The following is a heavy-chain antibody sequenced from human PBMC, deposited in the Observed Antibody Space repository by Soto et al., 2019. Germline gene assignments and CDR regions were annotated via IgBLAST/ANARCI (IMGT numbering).Heavy chain of an antibody. V-gene: IGHV3-74*01. Sequence: EVQLVESGGGLVQPGGSLRLSCAASGFTFSSYWMNWVRQAPGKGLVWVSRINSDGSSTTYADSVKGRFTISRDNAKNTLYLQMNSLRAEDTAVYYCARVLDSRYSGHELDYGGRGTLVTVSS. CDR1: GFTFSSYW. CDR3: ARVLDSRYSGHELDY. D-gene: IGHD5-12*01. CDR2: INSDGSST. J-gene: IGHJ4*02.